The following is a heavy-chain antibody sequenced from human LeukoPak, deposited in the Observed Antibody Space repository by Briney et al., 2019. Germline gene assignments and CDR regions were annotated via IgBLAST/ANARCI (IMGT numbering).Heavy chain of an antibody. CDR3: ARDRRYCSSTSCYFTDY. V-gene: IGHV3-53*01. J-gene: IGHJ4*02. CDR2: IYSGGST. D-gene: IGHD2-2*01. CDR1: GFTVSSNY. Sequence: GGSLRLSCAASGFTVSSNYMSWVRQAPGKGLEWVSVIYSGGSTYYADSVKGRFTISRDNSKNTLYLQVNSLRAEDTAVYYCARDRRYCSSTSCYFTDYWGQGTLVTVSS.